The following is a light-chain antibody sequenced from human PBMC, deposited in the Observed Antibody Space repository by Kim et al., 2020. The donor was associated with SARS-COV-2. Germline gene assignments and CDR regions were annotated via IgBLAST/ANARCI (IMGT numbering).Light chain of an antibody. CDR2: GKN. CDR1: SLRSYY. V-gene: IGLV3-19*01. J-gene: IGLJ3*02. CDR3: NSRDSNDNVV. Sequence: SSELTQDPAVSVALGQTVRITCQGDSLRSYYATWYQQKPGQAPILVIYGKNNRPSGIPDRFAGSSLGNTASLTITETQAGDEADYYCNSRDSNDNVVFGG.